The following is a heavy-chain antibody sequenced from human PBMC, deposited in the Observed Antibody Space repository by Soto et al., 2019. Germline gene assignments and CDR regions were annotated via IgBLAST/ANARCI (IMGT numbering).Heavy chain of an antibody. CDR1: GGSFSVYC. D-gene: IGHD1-26*01. Sequence: QVQLQQWGAGLLKPSETLSLTCAVYGGSFSVYCWSWIRRPPGKGLEWIGEINHSGSTNYNPSLKSRGPISGDTSKNQFSLKLNSVTAADTAVYYCARGKGGSYSNWFDPWGQGTLVTVSS. CDR2: INHSGST. CDR3: ARGKGGSYSNWFDP. J-gene: IGHJ5*02. V-gene: IGHV4-34*01.